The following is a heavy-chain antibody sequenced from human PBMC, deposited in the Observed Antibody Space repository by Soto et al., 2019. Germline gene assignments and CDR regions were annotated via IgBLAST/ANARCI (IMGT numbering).Heavy chain of an antibody. Sequence: GGSLRLSCAASGFTFTSYSMSSVRQAPGKGLEGGSAISGSGGSTYYADSVKGRFTISRDNSKNTMYLQMNSLRVEDTVVYYCAKDRPITMIEGAFDIWGQGTMVTVSS. CDR3: AKDRPITMIEGAFDI. CDR2: ISGSGGST. D-gene: IGHD3-22*01. CDR1: GFTFTSYS. J-gene: IGHJ3*02. V-gene: IGHV3-23*01.